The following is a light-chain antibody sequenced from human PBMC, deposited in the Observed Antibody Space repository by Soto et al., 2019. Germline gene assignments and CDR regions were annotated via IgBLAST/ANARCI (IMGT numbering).Light chain of an antibody. CDR1: SSNIGAGYD. CDR3: QAYDSSLNVRV. J-gene: IGLJ1*01. Sequence: QSVLTQPPSVSGAPGQRVTISCTGSSSNIGAGYDVHWYQQLPGTAPKLLIYGNSNRPSGVPDRFSGSKSGTSASLAITGSQAEDEADYYCQAYDSSLNVRVFGTGTKVTVL. CDR2: GNS. V-gene: IGLV1-40*01.